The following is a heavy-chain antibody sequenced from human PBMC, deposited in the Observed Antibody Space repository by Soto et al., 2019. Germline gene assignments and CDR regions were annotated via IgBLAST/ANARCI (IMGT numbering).Heavy chain of an antibody. CDR1: GGSISSYY. Sequence: QVQLQESGPGLVKPSETLSLTCTVSGGSISSYYWSWIRQPPGKGLKWIGYIYYSGGTNYNPSLKVRVTISVDASKNQFSLKLSSVTAADAAVYYCARAPMRYDFWSGYYFDYWGQGTLVTVSS. CDR3: ARAPMRYDFWSGYYFDY. D-gene: IGHD3-3*01. CDR2: IYYSGGT. J-gene: IGHJ4*02. V-gene: IGHV4-59*01.